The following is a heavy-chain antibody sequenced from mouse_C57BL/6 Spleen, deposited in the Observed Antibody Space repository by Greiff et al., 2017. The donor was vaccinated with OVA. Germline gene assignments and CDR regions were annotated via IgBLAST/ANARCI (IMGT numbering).Heavy chain of an antibody. CDR2: ISDGGSYT. V-gene: IGHV5-4*01. D-gene: IGHD4-1*01. CDR3: AREWEGDWCAY. CDR1: GFTFSSYA. J-gene: IGHJ3*01. Sequence: EVMLVESGGGLVKPGGSLKLSCAASGFTFSSYAMSWVRQTPEKRLEWVATISDGGSYTYYPDNVKGRFTISRDNAKNNMYLQMSHLKSEDTAVYYCAREWEGDWCAYWGQGTLVTVSA.